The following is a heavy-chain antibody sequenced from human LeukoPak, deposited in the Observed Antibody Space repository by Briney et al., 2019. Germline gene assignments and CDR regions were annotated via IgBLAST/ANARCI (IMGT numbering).Heavy chain of an antibody. CDR2: INHSGST. J-gene: IGHJ4*02. D-gene: IGHD3-3*01. CDR1: GGSFSGSY. CDR3: ATVRIGEIDY. V-gene: IGHV4-34*01. Sequence: PSETLSLTCAVYGGSFSGSYWSWIRQAPGKGLEWIGEINHSGSTNYNPSLKSRLTISVDTSKNQFSLKLSSVTAADTAVYYCATVRIGEIDYWGQGTLVTVSS.